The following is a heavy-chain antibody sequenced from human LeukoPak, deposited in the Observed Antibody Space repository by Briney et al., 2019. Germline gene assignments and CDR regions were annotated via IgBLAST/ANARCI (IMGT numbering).Heavy chain of an antibody. J-gene: IGHJ4*02. D-gene: IGHD1-7*01. V-gene: IGHV4-34*01. CDR2: INHSGST. CDR1: GGSFSGYY. Sequence: PSETLSLTCAVYGGSFSGYYWSWIRQPPGKGLEWIGEINHSGSTNYNPSLKSRVTISVDTSKNQFSLKLSSVTAADTAVYYCAREKTGTIYFDYWGQGSLVTVSS. CDR3: AREKTGTIYFDY.